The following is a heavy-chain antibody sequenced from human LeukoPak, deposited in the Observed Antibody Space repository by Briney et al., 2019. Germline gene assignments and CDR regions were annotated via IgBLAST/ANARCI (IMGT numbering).Heavy chain of an antibody. V-gene: IGHV3-48*01. Sequence: GGSLRLSCAASGFTFSGFSLNWVRQAPGKGLEWISNIRPSGSDMYYAASVKGRFTISRDSATNSLYLHMNNLKVDDSAVYFCVRDFDWAFDSWGQGTLVTVSS. CDR1: GFTFSGFS. D-gene: IGHD3-9*01. J-gene: IGHJ4*02. CDR2: IRPSGSDM. CDR3: VRDFDWAFDS.